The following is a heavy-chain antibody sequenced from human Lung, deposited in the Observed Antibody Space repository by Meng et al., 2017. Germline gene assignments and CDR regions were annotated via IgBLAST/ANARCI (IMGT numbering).Heavy chain of an antibody. V-gene: IGHV4-34*01. D-gene: IGHD4-11*01. CDR1: GGSFSDYY. Sequence: QVQVHQWGARLSKPSETLSLAGDVAGGSFSDYYWSWIRQPPGKGLEWIGEINHSGSTNYNPSLESRATISVDTSQNNLSLKLSSVTAADSAVYYCARGPTTMAHDFDYWGQGTLVTVFS. J-gene: IGHJ4*02. CDR2: INHSGST. CDR3: ARGPTTMAHDFDY.